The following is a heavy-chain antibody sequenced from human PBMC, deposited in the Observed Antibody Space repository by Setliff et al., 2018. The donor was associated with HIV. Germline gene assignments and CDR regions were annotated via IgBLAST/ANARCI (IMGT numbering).Heavy chain of an antibody. D-gene: IGHD3-10*01. CDR3: ATIWMRGAFFDY. Sequence: PGGSLRLSCVGSGFTFSSYWMHWVRQAPGKGLVWVSHINNVETITNYADSVKGRFTISRDNAKNTLYLQMNDLRAEDTAVYYCATIWMRGAFFDYWGQGTLVTVPQ. V-gene: IGHV3-74*01. J-gene: IGHJ4*02. CDR2: INNVETIT. CDR1: GFTFSSYW.